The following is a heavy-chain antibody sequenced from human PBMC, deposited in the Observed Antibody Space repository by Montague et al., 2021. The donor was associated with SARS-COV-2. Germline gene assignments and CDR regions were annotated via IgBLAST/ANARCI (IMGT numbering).Heavy chain of an antibody. CDR3: ARGAGYSSSWYLAFEI. D-gene: IGHD6-13*01. J-gene: IGHJ3*02. V-gene: IGHV4-59*11. Sequence: SETLSLTCTVSSGSISSHYWSWIRLPPGKGMEWNGYIYYSGSTNSNPSLKSRVTISVDTSKNQFPLKLSSVTDADTAVYYCARGAGYSSSWYLAFEIWGQGTMVTVSS. CDR1: SGSISSHY. CDR2: IYYSGST.